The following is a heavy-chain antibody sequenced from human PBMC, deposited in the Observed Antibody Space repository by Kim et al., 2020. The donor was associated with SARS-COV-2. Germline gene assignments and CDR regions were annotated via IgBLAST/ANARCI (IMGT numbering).Heavy chain of an antibody. D-gene: IGHD3-22*01. J-gene: IGHJ4*02. Sequence: SVKGRFTISRDNAKNSLYLQMNSLRDEDTAVYYCASVPYYYDSSGSVFGYWGQGTLVTVSS. CDR3: ASVPYYYDSSGSVFGY. V-gene: IGHV3-48*02.